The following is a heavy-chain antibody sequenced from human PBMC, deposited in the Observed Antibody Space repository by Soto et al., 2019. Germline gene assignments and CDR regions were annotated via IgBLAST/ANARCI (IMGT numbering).Heavy chain of an antibody. D-gene: IGHD5-12*01. CDR3: ARVNSGYDGFWFDP. CDR1: GSSVSYWNW. CDR2: IYYGANI. Sequence: SETLSLTCIVSGSSVSYWNWWGWIRQPPAKPLEWIGHIYYGANISHSSSLQSRVTMEVDTSKNQFSLKLRSVRAEDTAVYYCARVNSGYDGFWFDPWGQGTLVTVSS. J-gene: IGHJ5*02. V-gene: IGHV4-28*05.